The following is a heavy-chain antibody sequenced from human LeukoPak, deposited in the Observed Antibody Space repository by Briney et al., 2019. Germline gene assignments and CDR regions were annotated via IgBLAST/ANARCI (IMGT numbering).Heavy chain of an antibody. Sequence: PSETQSLTRTVSGGSISSYYWSWIRQPPGKGLEWIGYIYYSGSTNYNPSLKSRVTISVDTSKNQFSLKLSSVTAADTAVYYCASSSSGYYDLLDYWGQGTLVTVSS. CDR1: GGSISSYY. J-gene: IGHJ4*02. D-gene: IGHD3-22*01. V-gene: IGHV4-59*12. CDR3: ASSSSGYYDLLDY. CDR2: IYYSGST.